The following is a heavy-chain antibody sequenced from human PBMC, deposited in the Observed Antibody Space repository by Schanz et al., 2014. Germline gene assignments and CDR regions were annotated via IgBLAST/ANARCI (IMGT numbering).Heavy chain of an antibody. J-gene: IGHJ4*01. CDR3: AREQIMAAAGLVDY. CDR2: ISGTTTYT. V-gene: IGHV3-21*05. D-gene: IGHD6-13*01. Sequence: EQLVESGGGLVKPGGSLRLSCTASGFAFSSYSMNWVRQAPGKGLEWVSYISGTTTYTNYADSVKGRFTISRDNAKNSLYLQMNSLRAEDTAVYYCAREQIMAAAGLVDYWGHGTLVTVSS. CDR1: GFAFSSYS.